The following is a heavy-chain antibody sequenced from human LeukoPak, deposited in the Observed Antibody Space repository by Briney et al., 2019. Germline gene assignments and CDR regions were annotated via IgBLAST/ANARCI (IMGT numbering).Heavy chain of an antibody. CDR3: ARGDRDGSGSYLLDY. CDR1: GGTFSSYA. D-gene: IGHD3-10*01. Sequence: SVKVSCKASGGTFSSYAISWVRQAPGQGLEWMGGIIPIFGTANYAQKFQGRVTITADESTSTAYMELSSLRSEDTAVYYCARGDRDGSGSYLLDYWGQGTLVTVSS. CDR2: IIPIFGTA. J-gene: IGHJ4*02. V-gene: IGHV1-69*13.